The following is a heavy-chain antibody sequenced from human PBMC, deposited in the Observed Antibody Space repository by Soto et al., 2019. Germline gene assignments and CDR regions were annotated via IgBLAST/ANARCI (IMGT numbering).Heavy chain of an antibody. J-gene: IGHJ4*02. D-gene: IGHD3-22*01. CDR2: IYYSGST. Sequence: SETLSLTCTVSGGTSSSSSYYWGWIRQPQEKGLERIGSIYYSGSTYYNPSLKSRVTISVDTSKNQFSLKLSSVTAADTAVYYCARYGMDYYDSSGYYYSPYYFDYWGQGTLVTV. V-gene: IGHV4-39*01. CDR3: ARYGMDYYDSSGYYYSPYYFDY. CDR1: GGTSSSSSYY.